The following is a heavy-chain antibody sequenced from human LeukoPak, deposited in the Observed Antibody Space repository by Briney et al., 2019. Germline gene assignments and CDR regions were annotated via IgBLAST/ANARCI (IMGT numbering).Heavy chain of an antibody. Sequence: GGSLRLSCAASGFTFNSYAMHWVRQARGKGLEYVSAISSNGGSTYYANSVKGRFTISRDNSKNTLYLQMGSLRAEDMAVYYCARELGYCSSTSCDPYYYYMDVWGKGTTVTVSS. CDR1: GFTFNSYA. CDR2: ISSNGGST. CDR3: ARELGYCSSTSCDPYYYYMDV. V-gene: IGHV3-64*01. J-gene: IGHJ6*03. D-gene: IGHD2-2*01.